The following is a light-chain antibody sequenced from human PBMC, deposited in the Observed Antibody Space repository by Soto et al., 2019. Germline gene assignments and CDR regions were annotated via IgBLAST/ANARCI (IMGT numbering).Light chain of an antibody. V-gene: IGLV3-1*01. CDR1: KLGDKY. Sequence: SYELTQPPSGSVSPGQTASITCSGDKLGDKYACWYQQKPGQSPVLVIYQDSKRPSGIPERFSGSNSGNTATLTISGTQAMDEADYYCQAWDSSTEVFGTGTKLTVL. J-gene: IGLJ1*01. CDR3: QAWDSSTEV. CDR2: QDS.